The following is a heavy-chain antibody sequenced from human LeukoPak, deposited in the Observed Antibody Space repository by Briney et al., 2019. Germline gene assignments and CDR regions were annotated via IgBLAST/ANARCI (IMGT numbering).Heavy chain of an antibody. J-gene: IGHJ4*02. V-gene: IGHV1-8*02. Sequence: GASVKVSCKASGYTFSSYDINWVRQATGQGLEWMGWMNTNSGNTAYAQKFQGRVTMSRDTSISTAYMELSSLRSEDTAVYYCARLPKYSRPLDYWGQGTLATVSS. CDR3: ARLPKYSRPLDY. CDR2: MNTNSGNT. CDR1: GYTFSSYD. D-gene: IGHD6-6*01.